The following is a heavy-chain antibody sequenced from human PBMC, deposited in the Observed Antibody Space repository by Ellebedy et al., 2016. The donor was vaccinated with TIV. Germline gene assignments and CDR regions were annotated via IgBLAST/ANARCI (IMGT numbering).Heavy chain of an antibody. Sequence: GESLKISCVASGFTFNSFALSWVRQAPGKGLEWVSTISNSGESTNNPDSGKHRLTISIDNSTNTLYLQMNGLRAEDTAVYYCAKDRIVGARKFDDWGQGTLVTVSS. CDR1: GFTFNSFA. CDR2: ISNSGEST. V-gene: IGHV3-23*01. J-gene: IGHJ4*02. CDR3: AKDRIVGARKFDD. D-gene: IGHD1-26*01.